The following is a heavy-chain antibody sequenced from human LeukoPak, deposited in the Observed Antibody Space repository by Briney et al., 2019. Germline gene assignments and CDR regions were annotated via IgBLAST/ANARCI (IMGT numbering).Heavy chain of an antibody. D-gene: IGHD3-22*01. CDR1: GFTFSSYSMN. CDR2: IYYSGST. V-gene: IGHV4-39*01. Sequence: GSLRLSCAASGFTFSSYSMNWVRQAPGKGLEWIGSIYYSGSTYYNPSLKSRVTISVDTSKNQFSLKLSSVTAADTAVYYCARHSFTYYYDSSGYWTFDIWGQGTMVTVSS. J-gene: IGHJ3*02. CDR3: ARHSFTYYYDSSGYWTFDI.